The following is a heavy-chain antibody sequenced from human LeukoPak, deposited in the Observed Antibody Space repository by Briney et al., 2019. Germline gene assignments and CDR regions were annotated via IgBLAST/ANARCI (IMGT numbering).Heavy chain of an antibody. CDR3: ARVKGSYEAVTG. D-gene: IGHD5-18*01. CDR1: GYTFTGYY. CDR2: INPNSGGT. J-gene: IGHJ4*02. Sequence: ASVKVSCKASGYTFTGYYMHWVRQAPGQGLEWMGWINPNSGGTNYAQKFQGRVTMTRDTSISTAYVELSRLRSDDTAVYYCARVKGSYEAVTGWGQGTLVTVSS. V-gene: IGHV1-2*02.